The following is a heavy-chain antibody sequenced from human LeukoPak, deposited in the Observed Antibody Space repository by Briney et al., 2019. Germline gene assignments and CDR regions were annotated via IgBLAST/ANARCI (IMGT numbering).Heavy chain of an antibody. CDR1: GGSISNYY. CDR2: ISYSGGT. J-gene: IGHJ3*02. D-gene: IGHD3-22*01. CDR3: ARSYDTSGYFHAFDI. Sequence: SETLSLTCTASGGSISNYYWSWIRQSPGKGLEWIGYISYSGGTNYNPSLKSRVTISLDTSKNHFSLKVTSVTAADTAFYYCARSYDTSGYFHAFDIWGQETMITVSS. V-gene: IGHV4-59*01.